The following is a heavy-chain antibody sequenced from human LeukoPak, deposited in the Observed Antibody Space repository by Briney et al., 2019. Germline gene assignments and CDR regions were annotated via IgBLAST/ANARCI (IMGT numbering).Heavy chain of an antibody. V-gene: IGHV4-39*07. Sequence: PSETLSLTCTVSGGSITGSSYSWGWIRQPPGKGLEWIASMSYSGSTYYNPSLKSRVTISVDTSKNQFSLKLSSVTAADTAVYYCAREIVVVTDNWFDPWGQGTLATVSS. CDR2: MSYSGST. CDR1: GGSITGSSYS. J-gene: IGHJ5*02. D-gene: IGHD2-21*02. CDR3: AREIVVVTDNWFDP.